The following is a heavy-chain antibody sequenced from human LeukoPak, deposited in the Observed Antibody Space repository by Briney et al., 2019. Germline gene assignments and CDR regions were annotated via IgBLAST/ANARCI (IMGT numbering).Heavy chain of an antibody. CDR1: GYTFTGYY. D-gene: IGHD3-9*01. J-gene: IGHJ5*02. CDR2: INPNSGGT. V-gene: IGHV1-2*02. Sequence: ASVKVSCKASGYTFTGYYMHWVRQAPGQGLEWMGWINPNSGGTNYAQKFQGRVTMTRDTSISTAYMELSNLGSDDTAVYYCARERGNYDILTAYYEGNWFDPWGQGTLVTVSS. CDR3: ARERGNYDILTAYYEGNWFDP.